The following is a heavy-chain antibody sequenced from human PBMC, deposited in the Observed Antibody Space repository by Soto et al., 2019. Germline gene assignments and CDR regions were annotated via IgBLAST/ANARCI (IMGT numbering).Heavy chain of an antibody. CDR3: ARSTMIGPARRLYY. J-gene: IGHJ4*02. Sequence: QVQLQESGPGLVKPSGTLSLICAVSGGSVSSNDWWTWIRQPPGKGLEWIGEIYHSGSTNYNPSLNSRVTMSVDTSKNQFSLTLNSVTAADTAVFYCARSTMIGPARRLYYWGQGTLVTVSS. V-gene: IGHV4-4*02. CDR2: IYHSGST. D-gene: IGHD3-10*02. CDR1: GGSVSSNDW.